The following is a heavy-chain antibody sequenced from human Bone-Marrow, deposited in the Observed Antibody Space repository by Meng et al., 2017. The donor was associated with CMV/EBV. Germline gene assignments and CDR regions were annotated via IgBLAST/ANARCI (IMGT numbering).Heavy chain of an antibody. CDR1: GGSISTTSYY. CDR3: ARVSPITSFGVVPPPVV. Sequence: SETLSLTCTVSGGSISTTSYYWGWIRQPPGKGLEWIGSIYYSGSTYYNPSLKSRVTVSVDTSKNQFSLKLSSVSAADTAVYYCARVSPITSFGVVPPPVVWGQGATVTVSS. V-gene: IGHV4-39*07. J-gene: IGHJ6*02. D-gene: IGHD3-3*01. CDR2: IYYSGST.